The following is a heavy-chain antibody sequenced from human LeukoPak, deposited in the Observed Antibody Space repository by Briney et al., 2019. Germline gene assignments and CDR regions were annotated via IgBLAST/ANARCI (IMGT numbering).Heavy chain of an antibody. J-gene: IGHJ5*02. CDR2: INPSGGST. V-gene: IGHV1-46*01. CDR1: GYTFTSNY. D-gene: IGHD6-13*01. Sequence: ASVKVSCKASGYTFTSNYMHWVRQAPGQGLEWMGIINPSGGSTSYAQKFQGRVTMTRDTSTSTVYMELSSLRSEDTAVYYCARDLVQQQAQNWFDPWGQGTLVTVSS. CDR3: ARDLVQQQAQNWFDP.